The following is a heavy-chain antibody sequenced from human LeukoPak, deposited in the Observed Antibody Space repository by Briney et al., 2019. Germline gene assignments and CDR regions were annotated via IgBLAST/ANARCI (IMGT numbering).Heavy chain of an antibody. J-gene: IGHJ1*01. Sequence: PGGSLRLSCAASGFAFSNYALTWVRQAPGKGLEWVSSISGVNTYYTDCVKGRFSNSRDNYRNTLYLQMSSLRAEDTAVYYCARDPNGDYVGAFDFQRRGQGTLVTVSS. CDR3: ARDPNGDYVGAFDFQR. V-gene: IGHV3-23*01. CDR2: ISGVNT. D-gene: IGHD4-17*01. CDR1: GFAFSNYA.